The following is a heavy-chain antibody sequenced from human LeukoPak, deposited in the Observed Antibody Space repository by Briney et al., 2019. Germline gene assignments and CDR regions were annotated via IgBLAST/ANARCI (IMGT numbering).Heavy chain of an antibody. CDR1: GFTFSSYS. Sequence: PGGSLRLSCAASGFTFSSYSMNWVRQAPGKGLEWVSSISSSSSYIYYADSVKGRFTISRDNAKNSLYLQMNSLRAEDTAVCYCARDPRDYDFWSGYFFDYWGQGTLVTVSS. D-gene: IGHD3-3*01. V-gene: IGHV3-21*01. CDR3: ARDPRDYDFWSGYFFDY. CDR2: ISSSSSYI. J-gene: IGHJ4*02.